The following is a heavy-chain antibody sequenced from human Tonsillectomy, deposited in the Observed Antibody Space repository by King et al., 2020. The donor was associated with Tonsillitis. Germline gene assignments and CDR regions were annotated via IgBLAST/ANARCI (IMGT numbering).Heavy chain of an antibody. CDR2: MKHDGSQI. CDR3: ARGTDGYNFSDFQH. CDR1: GFTFSRHW. D-gene: IGHD5-24*01. V-gene: IGHV3-7*01. J-gene: IGHJ1*01. Sequence: QLVQSGGGLVQPGGSLRLSCAASGFTFSRHWMSWVRQAPGKGLEWVANMKHDGSQIHYMDSVKGRFIISRDNAQNSLYLQLNSLTGEDTAVYFCARGTDGYNFSDFQHWGQGTRVIVSS.